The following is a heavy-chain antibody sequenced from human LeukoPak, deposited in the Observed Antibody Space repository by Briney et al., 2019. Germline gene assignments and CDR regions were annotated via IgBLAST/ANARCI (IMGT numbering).Heavy chain of an antibody. CDR2: ISGSLSTI. Sequence: GGSLRLSCAASGFTFSGYNMNWVRQAPGKGLEWVSYISGSLSTIYHADSVKGRFTISRDNANNSLYLQMNSLRAEDTAVYYCPKLRYYYDSSGYYPSDYWGQGTLLTLSS. D-gene: IGHD3-22*01. J-gene: IGHJ4*02. CDR3: PKLRYYYDSSGYYPSDY. V-gene: IGHV3-48*01. CDR1: GFTFSGYN.